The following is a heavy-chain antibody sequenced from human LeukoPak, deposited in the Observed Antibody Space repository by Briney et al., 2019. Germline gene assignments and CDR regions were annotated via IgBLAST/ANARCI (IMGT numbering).Heavy chain of an antibody. CDR1: GFTFSSYA. CDR3: AKGGELSFYFDL. Sequence: GGSLRLSCAASGFTFSSYAMSWVRQAPGKGLEWVSAISGSGGSTYYADSVKGRFTISRDNSKNTLYLQMNSLRAEDTAVYHCAKGGELSFYFDLWGRGTLVTVSS. V-gene: IGHV3-23*01. CDR2: ISGSGGST. J-gene: IGHJ2*01. D-gene: IGHD3-16*02.